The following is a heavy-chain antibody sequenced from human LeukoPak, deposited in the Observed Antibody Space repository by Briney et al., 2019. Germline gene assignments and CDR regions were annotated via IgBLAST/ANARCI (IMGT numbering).Heavy chain of an antibody. Sequence: SETLSLTCNVSGVSVSTSHWNWIRQRPGKGLEWIGCLSYIGKTDYNPSLKSRVSISLGSSNNHFSLKLTSVTAADTAVYYCSEGYFEPFDHWGQGILVTVSS. CDR1: GVSVSTSH. J-gene: IGHJ4*02. V-gene: IGHV4-59*02. CDR2: LSYIGKT. CDR3: SEGYFEPFDH. D-gene: IGHD2/OR15-2a*01.